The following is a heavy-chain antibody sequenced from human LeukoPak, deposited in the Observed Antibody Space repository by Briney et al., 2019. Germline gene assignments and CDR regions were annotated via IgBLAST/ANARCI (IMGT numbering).Heavy chain of an antibody. Sequence: SETLSLTCTVSGGSISSYYWSWIRQPPGKGLEWIGYIYYSGSTNYNPSLKSRVTISVDTSKNQFSLKLSSVTAADTAVYYCARDRSACSSTSCYAWFDPWGQGTLVTVSS. V-gene: IGHV4-59*01. D-gene: IGHD2-2*01. CDR1: GGSISSYY. CDR2: IYYSGST. CDR3: ARDRSACSSTSCYAWFDP. J-gene: IGHJ5*02.